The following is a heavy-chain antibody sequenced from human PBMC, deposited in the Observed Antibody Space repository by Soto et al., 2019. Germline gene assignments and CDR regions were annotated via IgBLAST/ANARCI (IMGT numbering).Heavy chain of an antibody. V-gene: IGHV1-69*13. J-gene: IGHJ4*02. CDR3: ARAYSSGYYSHYFDY. D-gene: IGHD3-22*01. Sequence: ASVKVSCKASGGAFSSYAISWVRQAPGQGLEWMGGIIPIFGTANYAQKFQGRVTITADESTSTAYMELSSLRSEDTAVYYCARAYSSGYYSHYFDYWGQGTLVTVSS. CDR2: IIPIFGTA. CDR1: GGAFSSYA.